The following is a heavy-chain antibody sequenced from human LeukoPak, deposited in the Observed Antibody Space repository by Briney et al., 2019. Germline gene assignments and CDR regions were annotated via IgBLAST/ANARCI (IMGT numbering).Heavy chain of an antibody. D-gene: IGHD3-10*01. CDR3: ARDHYYRSGSYYVY. CDR1: GFTFSIYW. J-gene: IGHJ4*02. Sequence: GGSLRLSCAAAGFTFSIYWMSWVRQAPGKGLEWVANIKQDESEKYYVDSVKGRFTISRDNAKNSLYLQMNSLRAEDTAVYYCARDHYYRSGSYYVYWGQGTLVTVSS. V-gene: IGHV3-7*04. CDR2: IKQDESEK.